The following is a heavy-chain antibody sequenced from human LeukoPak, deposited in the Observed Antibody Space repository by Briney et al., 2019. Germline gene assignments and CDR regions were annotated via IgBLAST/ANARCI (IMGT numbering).Heavy chain of an antibody. CDR1: LGSTSSGVYY. Sequence: SQTPSLTRALSLGSTSSGVYYWSWIRHHPGNGLEWIGYNTYYNPSLKRRVSISVSTSRNQFSLRLTTVNASDSAVYHCARAILTPSGFVWYFDRCGRGTLVTVSS. J-gene: IGHJ2*01. CDR2: NT. CDR3: ARAILTPSGFVWYFDR. D-gene: IGHD3-3*01. V-gene: IGHV4-31*02.